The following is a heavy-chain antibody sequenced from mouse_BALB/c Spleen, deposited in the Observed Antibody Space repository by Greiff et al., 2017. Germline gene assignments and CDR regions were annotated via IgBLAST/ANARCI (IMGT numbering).Heavy chain of an antibody. J-gene: IGHJ3*01. V-gene: IGHV5-17*02. CDR2: ISSGSSTI. CDR1: GFTFSSFG. D-gene: IGHD1-2*01. Sequence: EVKLVESGGGLVQPGGSRKLSCAASGFTFSSFGMHWVRQAPEKGLEWVAYISSGSSTIYYADTVKGRFTISRDNPKNTLCLQMTSLRSEDTAMYYWAREATTTAFAYWGQGTLVTVSA. CDR3: AREATTTAFAY.